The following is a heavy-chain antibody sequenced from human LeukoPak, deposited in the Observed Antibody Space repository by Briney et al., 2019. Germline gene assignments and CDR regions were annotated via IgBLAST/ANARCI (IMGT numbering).Heavy chain of an antibody. Sequence: PGGSLRLSCTVSGFTFSSYAMNWVRQAPGQGLEWVSEISGSGAGTYYADSVKGRFTISRDNSKNTLYLQMNSLRAEDTAVYYCAKMVREFYTISYYFDYWGQGTLVTVSS. CDR3: AKMVREFYTISYYFDY. J-gene: IGHJ4*02. CDR2: ISGSGAGT. D-gene: IGHD2-8*01. CDR1: GFTFSSYA. V-gene: IGHV3-23*01.